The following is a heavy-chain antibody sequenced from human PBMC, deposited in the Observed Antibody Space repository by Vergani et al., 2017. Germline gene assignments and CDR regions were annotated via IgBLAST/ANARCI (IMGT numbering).Heavy chain of an antibody. CDR2: ISSSSSTI. CDR1: GFTFSSYW. V-gene: IGHV3-48*01. Sequence: EVQLVESGGGLVQPGGSLRLSCAASGFTFSSYWMHWVRQAPGKGLEWVSYISSSSSTIYYADSVKGRFTISRDNAKNSLYLQMNSLRAEDTAVYYCARVGIWDYGDYVADYYYYGMDVWGQGTTVTVSS. J-gene: IGHJ6*02. CDR3: ARVGIWDYGDYVADYYYYGMDV. D-gene: IGHD4-17*01.